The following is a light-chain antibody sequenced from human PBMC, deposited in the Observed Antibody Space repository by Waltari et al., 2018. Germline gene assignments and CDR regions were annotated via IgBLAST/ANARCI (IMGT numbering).Light chain of an antibody. V-gene: IGKV3-20*01. CDR1: QSVSRT. Sequence: EIVLTQSPGTLSLSPGERATLSCRASQSVSRTLAWYQQKPGQAPRLLIDGASTRATGIPERFSGGGSGTDFSLTINRLEPEDFAVYYCQHYVRLPATFGQGTKVEIK. CDR3: QHYVRLPAT. CDR2: GAS. J-gene: IGKJ1*01.